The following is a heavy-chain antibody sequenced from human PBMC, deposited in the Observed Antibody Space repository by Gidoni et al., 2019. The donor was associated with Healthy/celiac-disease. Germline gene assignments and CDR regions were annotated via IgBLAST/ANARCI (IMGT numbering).Heavy chain of an antibody. CDR1: GYTFTSYG. CDR3: ASNAKSLSRDYYYYYMDV. CDR2: ISAYNGNT. Sequence: QVQLVQSGAEVKKPGASVKVSCKASGYTFTSYGISWVRQAPGQGLEWMGWISAYNGNTNYAQKLQGRVTMTTDTSTSTAYMELRSLRSDDTAVYYCASNAKSLSRDYYYYYMDVWGKGTTVTVTS. D-gene: IGHD1-26*01. V-gene: IGHV1-18*01. J-gene: IGHJ6*03.